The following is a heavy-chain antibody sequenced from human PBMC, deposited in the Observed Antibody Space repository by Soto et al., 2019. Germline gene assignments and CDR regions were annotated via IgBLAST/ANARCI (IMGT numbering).Heavy chain of an antibody. CDR1: GYTFTSYG. D-gene: IGHD3-10*01. V-gene: IGHV1-18*01. J-gene: IGHJ6*02. CDR2: ISAYNGNT. Sequence: ASVKVSCKASGYTFTSYGISWVRQAPGQGLEWMGWISAYNGNTNYAQKLQGRVTMTTDTSTSTAYMELRSLRSDDTAVYYCARGPLPNVLLWFGESLDNYYYYGMDVWGQGTTVTVSS. CDR3: ARGPLPNVLLWFGESLDNYYYYGMDV.